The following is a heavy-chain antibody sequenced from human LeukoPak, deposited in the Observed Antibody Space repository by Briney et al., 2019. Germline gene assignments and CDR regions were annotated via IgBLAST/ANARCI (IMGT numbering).Heavy chain of an antibody. J-gene: IGHJ6*02. CDR3: AKPIGANYDFWSGYYYYYGMDV. V-gene: IGHV3-11*01. Sequence: GGSLRLSCAASGFTFSDYYMSWIHQAPGKGLEWVSYISSSGSTIYYADSVKGRFTISRDNAKNSLYLQMNSLRAEDTAVYYCAKPIGANYDFWSGYYYYYGMDVWGQGTTVTVSS. CDR2: ISSSGSTI. D-gene: IGHD3-3*01. CDR1: GFTFSDYY.